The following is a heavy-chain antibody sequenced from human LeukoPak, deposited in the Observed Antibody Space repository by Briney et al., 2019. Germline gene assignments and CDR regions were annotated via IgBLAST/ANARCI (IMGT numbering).Heavy chain of an antibody. V-gene: IGHV3-64*01. CDR3: ASGELNIIRGVLSF. CDR2: ISTNGGST. D-gene: IGHD3-10*01. Sequence: GGSLRLSCAASGFTVSSYAMHWARQAPGKGLEYVSGISTNGGSTYYANSVKGRFTISRDNSKNTLFLQMGSLRAEDMAVYYCASGELNIIRGVLSFWGQGTLVTVSS. CDR1: GFTVSSYA. J-gene: IGHJ4*02.